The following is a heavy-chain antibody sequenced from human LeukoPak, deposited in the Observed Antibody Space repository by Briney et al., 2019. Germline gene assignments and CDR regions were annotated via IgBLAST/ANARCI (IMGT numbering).Heavy chain of an antibody. CDR3: ARGGHPLPSN. V-gene: IGHV4-34*01. J-gene: IGHJ4*02. CDR2: INHSGST. Sequence: SETLSLTCAVYGGSFSGYYWSWIRQPPGKGLEWIGEINHSGSTNYNPSLKSRVTISVNTSKNQFSLKLSSVTAADTAVYYCARGGHPLPSNWGQGTLVTVSS. CDR1: GGSFSGYY.